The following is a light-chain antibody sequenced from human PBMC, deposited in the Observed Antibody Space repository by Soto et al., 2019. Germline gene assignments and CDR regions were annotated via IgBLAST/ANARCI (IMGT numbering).Light chain of an antibody. J-gene: IGKJ5*01. V-gene: IGKV1D-13*01. CDR1: QGISSA. Sequence: IQMTQSPSSLSASVGDRVTITCRASQGISSALAWYQQKPGKAPKLLIYDASSLESGVPSRFSGSGSGTDFTLTISSLQPEDFATYYCQQFNNLITFGQGTRLEIK. CDR3: QQFNNLIT. CDR2: DAS.